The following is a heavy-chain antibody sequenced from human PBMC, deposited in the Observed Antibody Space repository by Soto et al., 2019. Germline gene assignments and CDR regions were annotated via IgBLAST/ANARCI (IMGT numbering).Heavy chain of an antibody. V-gene: IGHV3-7*01. CDR1: GFTFSSYW. J-gene: IGHJ5*02. Sequence: GGSLRLSCAASGFTFSSYWMSWVRQAPGKGLEWVANIKQDGSEKYYVDSVKGRFTISRDNAKNSLYLQMNSLRAEDTAVYYCARDLTSTYYDILTGYYIDDGVWFDPWGQGTLVTVSS. CDR2: IKQDGSEK. CDR3: ARDLTSTYYDILTGYYIDDGVWFDP. D-gene: IGHD3-9*01.